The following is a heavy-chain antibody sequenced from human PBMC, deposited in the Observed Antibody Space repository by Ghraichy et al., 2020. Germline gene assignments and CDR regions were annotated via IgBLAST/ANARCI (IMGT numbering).Heavy chain of an antibody. CDR2: ISYDGSDK. CDR1: GFTFSSYG. V-gene: IGHV3-33*01. J-gene: IGHJ4*02. D-gene: IGHD3-10*01. Sequence: LSLTCAASGFTFSSYGMHWVRQAPGKVLEWVAVISYDGSDKYYADSVKGRFTISRDISKNTLYLQMNSLRAEDTAVYYCARGTSLGYYGSESYHFAYLGRGPLVTVSS. CDR3: ARGTSLGYYGSESYHFAY.